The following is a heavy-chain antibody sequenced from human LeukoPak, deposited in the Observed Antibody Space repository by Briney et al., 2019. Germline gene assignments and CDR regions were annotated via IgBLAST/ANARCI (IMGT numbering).Heavy chain of an antibody. CDR3: AKGPKQLLVRRSVWSYMDV. D-gene: IGHD5/OR15-5a*01. Sequence: GGSLRLSCAASGFTFSSYGMHWVRQAPGKGLEWVAFIGYDGNNKYYPDSVKGRFTISRDISKNTLYLQMNSLRAEDTAVYYCAKGPKQLLVRRSVWSYMDVWGKGTTVTIS. CDR1: GFTFSSYG. V-gene: IGHV3-30*02. J-gene: IGHJ6*03. CDR2: IGYDGNNK.